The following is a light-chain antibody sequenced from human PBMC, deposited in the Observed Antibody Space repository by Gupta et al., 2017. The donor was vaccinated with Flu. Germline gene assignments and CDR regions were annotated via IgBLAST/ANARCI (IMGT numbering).Light chain of an antibody. CDR1: QSVRSDY. J-gene: IGKJ3*01. CDR3: QQDSSSVT. V-gene: IGKV3-20*01. Sequence: IVLTQSPGTLSLSPGARATLSCRASQSVRSDYLAWYQQKPGQAPRLLISGASSRADVISVRFSGSGSGTDFTLTSTRREPEDFAVYYWQQDSSSVTFGHGTKVDIK. CDR2: GAS.